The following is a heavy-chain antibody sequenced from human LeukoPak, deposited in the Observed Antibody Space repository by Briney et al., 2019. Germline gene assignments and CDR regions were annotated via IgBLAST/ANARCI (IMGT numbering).Heavy chain of an antibody. CDR2: INPNSGGT. CDR1: GYTFTSYY. D-gene: IGHD1-14*01. J-gene: IGHJ6*03. CDR3: ARAEAPSRWVYYYYMDV. V-gene: IGHV1-2*02. Sequence: GASVKVSCKASGYTFTSYYMHWVRQAPGQGLEWMGWINPNSGGTNYAQKFQGRVTMTRDTSISTAYMELSRLRSDDTAVYYCARAEAPSRWVYYYYMDVWGKGTTVTVSS.